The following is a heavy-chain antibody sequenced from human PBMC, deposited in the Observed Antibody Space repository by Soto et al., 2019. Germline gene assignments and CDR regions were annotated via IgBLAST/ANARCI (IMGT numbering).Heavy chain of an antibody. CDR1: GDTFSSYA. Sequence: SVKVSCKASGDTFSSYAISWVRQAPGKGPEWMGKIIPTFGRTNYAQKFQGRLTISADDSTSTAYMELTRLTSDDTAIYYCARRQLRDYIRWSFDPWGQGTLVTVSS. J-gene: IGHJ5*02. D-gene: IGHD3-16*01. CDR3: ARRQLRDYIRWSFDP. CDR2: IIPTFGRT. V-gene: IGHV1-69*13.